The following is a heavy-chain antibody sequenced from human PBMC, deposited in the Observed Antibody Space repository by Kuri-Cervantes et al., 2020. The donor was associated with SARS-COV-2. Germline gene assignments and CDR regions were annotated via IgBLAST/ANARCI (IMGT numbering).Heavy chain of an antibody. V-gene: IGHV3-30-3*01. CDR3: ARDGRGDSASRAAFDI. CDR2: ISYDGSNK. J-gene: IGHJ3*02. CDR1: GFTFSSYA. D-gene: IGHD2-21*01. Sequence: GGSLRLSCAASGFTFSSYAMHWVRQAPGKGLEWVAVISYDGSNKHYADSVKGRFTISRDNSKNTLYLQMNSLRAEDTAVYYCARDGRGDSASRAAFDIWGQGTMVTVSS.